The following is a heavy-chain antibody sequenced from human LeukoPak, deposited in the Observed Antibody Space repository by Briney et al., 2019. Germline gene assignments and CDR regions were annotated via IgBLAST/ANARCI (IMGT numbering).Heavy chain of an antibody. V-gene: IGHV4-59*12. CDR1: GGSISSYY. D-gene: IGHD1-26*01. J-gene: IGHJ4*02. Sequence: SETLSLTCTVSGGSISSYYWSWIRQPPGKGLEWIGYIYYSGSTNYNPSLKSRVTISVDTSKNQFSLKLSSVTAADTAVYYCARWEGGSYYDFDYWGQGTLVTVSS. CDR2: IYYSGST. CDR3: ARWEGGSYYDFDY.